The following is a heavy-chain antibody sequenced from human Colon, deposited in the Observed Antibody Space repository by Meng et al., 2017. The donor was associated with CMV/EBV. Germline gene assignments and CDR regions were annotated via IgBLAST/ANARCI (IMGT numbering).Heavy chain of an antibody. CDR3: TTTYYYDSSGYY. CDR2: IKSKTDGGTT. CDR1: GFTFRNHA. J-gene: IGHJ4*02. Sequence: GGSLRLSCAASGFTFRNHAMSWVRQAPGKGLEWVGRIKSKTDGGTTDYAAPVKGRFTISRDDSKNTLYLQMNSLKTEDTAVYYCTTTYYYDSSGYYWGQGTLVTVSS. D-gene: IGHD3-22*01. V-gene: IGHV3-15*01.